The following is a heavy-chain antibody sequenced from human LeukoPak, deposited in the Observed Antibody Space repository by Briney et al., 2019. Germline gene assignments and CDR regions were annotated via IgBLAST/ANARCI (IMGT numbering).Heavy chain of an antibody. V-gene: IGHV3-49*04. J-gene: IGHJ4*02. CDR2: IRSKAYDGTT. CDR3: ASRSGRQWLPYFDY. Sequence: GGSLRLSCTSSGFSFGDYSMTWVRQAPGKGLEWVGFIRSKAYDGTTEYAASVKGRFTISRDDSKSIAYLQMNSLKTEDTAVYHCASRSGRQWLPYFDYWGQGTLVTVSS. D-gene: IGHD1-26*01. CDR1: GFSFGDYS.